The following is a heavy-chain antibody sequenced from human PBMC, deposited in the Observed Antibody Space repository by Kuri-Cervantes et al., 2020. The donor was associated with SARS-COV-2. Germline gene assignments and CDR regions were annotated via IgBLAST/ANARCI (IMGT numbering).Heavy chain of an antibody. D-gene: IGHD3-3*01. V-gene: IGHV3-7*03. J-gene: IGHJ6*02. CDR2: IKQDGSEK. CDR3: AREEHYNFWSGYMNYYGMDV. Sequence: GGSLRLSCAASGFTFSGHWMSWVRQAPGKGLEWVANIKQDGSEKYYVDSVKGRFTISRDNAKNSLCLQMNSLRPEDTAVYYCAREEHYNFWSGYMNYYGMDVWGQGTTVTVSS. CDR1: GFTFSGHW.